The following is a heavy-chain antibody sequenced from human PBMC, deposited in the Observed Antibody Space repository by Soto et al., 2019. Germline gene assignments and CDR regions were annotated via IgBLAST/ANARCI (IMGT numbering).Heavy chain of an antibody. V-gene: IGHV3-33*01. J-gene: IGHJ4*02. Sequence: QVQLVESGGGVVQPGRSLRLSCAASGFTFSSYGMHWVRQAPGKGLEWVAVIWYDGSNKYYADSVKGRFTISRDNSKNTLYLQMNSLRAEDTAVYYCARDGGWGTAMVRGLDYWGQGTLVTVSS. CDR2: IWYDGSNK. D-gene: IGHD5-18*01. CDR3: ARDGGWGTAMVRGLDY. CDR1: GFTFSSYG.